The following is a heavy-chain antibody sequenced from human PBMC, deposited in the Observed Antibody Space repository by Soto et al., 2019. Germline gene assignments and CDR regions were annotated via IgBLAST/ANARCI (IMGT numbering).Heavy chain of an antibody. CDR2: ISAYNGNT. J-gene: IGHJ5*02. V-gene: IGHV1-3*01. CDR3: ARVEDIVVVVAANWYDP. Sequence: ASVKVSCKASGYTFTNYAIHWVRQAPGQNLEWMGWISAYNGNTKYSQKLQGRVTFTSDTSASTAYMALRSLRSDDTAVYYCARVEDIVVVVAANWYDPWGQGTLVTVSS. CDR1: GYTFTNYA. D-gene: IGHD2-15*01.